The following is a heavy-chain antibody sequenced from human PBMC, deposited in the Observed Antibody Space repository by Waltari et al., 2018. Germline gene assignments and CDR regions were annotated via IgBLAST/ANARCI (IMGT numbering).Heavy chain of an antibody. CDR3: ARDRTLGGSFAFDI. J-gene: IGHJ3*02. D-gene: IGHD1-26*01. V-gene: IGHV3-21*01. CDR1: GFTFSSSS. CDR2: ISSSSSYI. Sequence: EVQLVESGGGLVKPGGSLRLSCAASGFTFSSSSMNWVRQAPGKGLEWVSSISSSSSYIYYADSVKGRFTIPRDNAKNSLYLQMNSLRAEDTAVYYCARDRTLGGSFAFDIWGQGTMVTVSS.